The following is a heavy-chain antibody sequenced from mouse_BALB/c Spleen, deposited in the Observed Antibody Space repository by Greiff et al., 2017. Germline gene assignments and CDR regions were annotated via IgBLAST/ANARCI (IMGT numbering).Heavy chain of an antibody. V-gene: IGHV5-2*03. D-gene: IGHD2-3*01. CDR3: ARRDGYYWYFDV. J-gene: IGHJ1*01. CDR1: EYEFPSHD. Sequence: EVKLMESGGGLVQPGESLKLSCESNEYEFPSHDMSWVRKTPEKRLELVAAINSDGGSTYYPDTMERRFNISRDNTKKTLYLQMSSLRSEDTALYYCARRDGYYWYFDVWGAGTTVTVSS. CDR2: INSDGGST.